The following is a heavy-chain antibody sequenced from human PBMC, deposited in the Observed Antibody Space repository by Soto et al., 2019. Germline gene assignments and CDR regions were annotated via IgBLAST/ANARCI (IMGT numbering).Heavy chain of an antibody. V-gene: IGHV3-7*01. D-gene: IGHD5-12*01. J-gene: IGHJ6*03. CDR2: IKQDGSEK. CDR3: ARTLGAVSGYDLGVPTYYYYYMDV. Sequence: GGSLRFSCAASGFTFSSYWMSWVRQAPGKGLEWVANIKQDGSEKYYVDSVKGRFTISRDNAKNSLYLQMNSLRAEDTAVYYCARTLGAVSGYDLGVPTYYYYYMDVWGKGTTVTVSS. CDR1: GFTFSSYW.